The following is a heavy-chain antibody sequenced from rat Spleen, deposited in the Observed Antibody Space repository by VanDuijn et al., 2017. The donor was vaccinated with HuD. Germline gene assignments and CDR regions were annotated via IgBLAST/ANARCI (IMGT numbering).Heavy chain of an antibody. CDR3: ARQRGYSSPHYFDY. J-gene: IGHJ2*01. V-gene: IGHV5-25*01. CDR1: GFTFSNYY. CDR2: ISTSGSRT. Sequence: EVQLVESGGGLVQPGRSLKLSCAASGFTFSNYYMAWVRQAPKKGLEWVATISTSGSRTYYPDSVKGRFTISRDNAKSSLYLQMNSLKSEDTATYYCARQRGYSSPHYFDYWGQGVMVTVSS. D-gene: IGHD1-2*01.